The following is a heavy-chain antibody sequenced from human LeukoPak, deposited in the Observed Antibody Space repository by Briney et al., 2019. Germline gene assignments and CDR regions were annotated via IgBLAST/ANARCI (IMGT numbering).Heavy chain of an antibody. J-gene: IGHJ4*02. V-gene: IGHV3-33*01. CDR3: ARGFRSEGGGPPLYY. Sequence: GGSLRLSCAASGFTFSSYGMHWVRQAPGKGLEGGAVIWYDGSNKYYADSVKGRFTISRDNSKNTLYVQMNSVRGGDTAVYYCARGFRSEGGGPPLYYWGQGNPVT. CDR2: IWYDGSNK. D-gene: IGHD2-15*01. CDR1: GFTFSSYG.